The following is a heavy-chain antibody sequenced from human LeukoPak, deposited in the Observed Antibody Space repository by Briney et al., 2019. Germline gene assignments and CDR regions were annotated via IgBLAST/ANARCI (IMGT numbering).Heavy chain of an antibody. Sequence: GGSLRLSCGASGFTFSSCGMHWVRQAPGKGLEWVAVISYDGSNKYYADSVKGRFTISRDNSKNTLYLQMNSLRAEDTAVYYCANGPYYYDSSGYAPRDYWGQGTLVTVSS. J-gene: IGHJ4*02. V-gene: IGHV3-30*18. D-gene: IGHD3-22*01. CDR2: ISYDGSNK. CDR1: GFTFSSCG. CDR3: ANGPYYYDSSGYAPRDY.